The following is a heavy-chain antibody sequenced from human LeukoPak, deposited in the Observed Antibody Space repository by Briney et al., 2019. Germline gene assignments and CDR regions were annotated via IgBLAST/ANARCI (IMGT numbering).Heavy chain of an antibody. CDR2: ISGSGGST. V-gene: IGHV3-23*01. J-gene: IGHJ4*02. CDR3: AKGTYYDILTGYYYAY. Sequence: GGSLRLSCAASGFTFSSHAMSWVRQAPGKGLEWVSAISGSGGSTYYADSVKGRFTISRDNSKNTLYLQMNSLRAEDTAVYYCAKGTYYDILTGYYYAYWGQGTLVTVSS. CDR1: GFTFSSHA. D-gene: IGHD3-9*01.